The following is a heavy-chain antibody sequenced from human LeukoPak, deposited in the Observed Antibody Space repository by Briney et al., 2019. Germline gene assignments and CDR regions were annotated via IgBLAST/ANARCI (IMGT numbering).Heavy chain of an antibody. CDR3: AREMHIVALYSFGY. V-gene: IGHV1-18*01. J-gene: IGHJ4*02. CDR1: GYTFTSYD. Sequence: GASVKVSCKASGYTFTSYDINWVRQAPGQGLEWMGWISAYNGNTNYAQKLQGRVTMTTDTSTSTAYMDLRSLRSDDTAVYYCAREMHIVALYSFGYWGQGTLVTVSS. CDR2: ISAYNGNT. D-gene: IGHD5-12*01.